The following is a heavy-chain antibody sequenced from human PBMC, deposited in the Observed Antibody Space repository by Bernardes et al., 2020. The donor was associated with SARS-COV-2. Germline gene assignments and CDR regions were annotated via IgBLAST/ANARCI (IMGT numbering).Heavy chain of an antibody. D-gene: IGHD2-15*01. CDR3: ARGAAAFDI. J-gene: IGHJ3*02. CDR1: GGSVDSDGSS. Sequence: SETLSLTCTVSGGSVDSDGSSWSWLRQPPGQGLEWIGYIHHRGGPYYNPSLETRLTMSILKSKRQISLKLRSVTAADTAVYYCARGAAAFDIWGQGTVVTVSS. V-gene: IGHV4-30-2*01. CDR2: IHHRGGP.